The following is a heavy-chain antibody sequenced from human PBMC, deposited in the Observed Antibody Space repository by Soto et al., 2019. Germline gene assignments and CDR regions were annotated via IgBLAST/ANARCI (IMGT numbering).Heavy chain of an antibody. CDR3: ARLEYSITYGMDV. CDR2: ISYDGSNK. D-gene: IGHD6-6*01. CDR1: GFTFSSYA. V-gene: IGHV3-30-3*01. J-gene: IGHJ6*02. Sequence: QVQLVESGGGVVQPGRSLRPSCAASGFTFSSYAMHWVRQAPGKGLEWVAVISYDGSNKYYADSVKGRFTISRDNSKNTLYLQMNSLRAEDTAVYYCARLEYSITYGMDVWGQGTTVTVSS.